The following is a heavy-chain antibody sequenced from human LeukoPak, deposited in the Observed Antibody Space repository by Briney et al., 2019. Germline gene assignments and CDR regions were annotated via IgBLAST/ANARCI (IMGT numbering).Heavy chain of an antibody. Sequence: SQTLSLTCTVSGGSISSYYWSWIRQPAGKRLEWIGRIYTSGSTNYNPSLKSRVTMSVDTSKNQFSLKLSSVTAADTAVYYCARDLEYYDSSAGIMNAFDIWGQGTMVTVSS. CDR3: ARDLEYYDSSAGIMNAFDI. CDR2: IYTSGST. CDR1: GGSISSYY. D-gene: IGHD3-22*01. J-gene: IGHJ3*02. V-gene: IGHV4-4*07.